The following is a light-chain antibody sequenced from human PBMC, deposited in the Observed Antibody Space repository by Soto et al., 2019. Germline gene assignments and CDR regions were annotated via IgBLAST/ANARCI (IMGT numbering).Light chain of an antibody. Sequence: DIVMTQSPDSLAVSLGERATINCKSSQSVLYSSNNKNYLSWYQQKPGQPPKLLIYWASTRESGVPDRFSGSGSGTDFTLTISTLQADDVAVSYCQQYYSTPPITFGGGTKVYIK. CDR3: QQYYSTPPIT. CDR1: QSVLYSSNNKNY. J-gene: IGKJ4*01. V-gene: IGKV4-1*01. CDR2: WAS.